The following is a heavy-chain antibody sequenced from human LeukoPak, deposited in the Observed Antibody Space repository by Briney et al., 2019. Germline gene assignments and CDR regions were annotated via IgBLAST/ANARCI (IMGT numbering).Heavy chain of an antibody. CDR3: ARLRSSSFYYYYMDV. J-gene: IGHJ6*03. CDR2: ISSSGSTI. Sequence: GGSLRLSCAASGFTFSDYYMSWIRPAPGKGLEWVSYISSSGSTIYYADSVKGRFTISRDNAKNSLYLQMNSLRAEDTAVYYCARLRSSSFYYYYMDVWGKGTTVTVSS. D-gene: IGHD6-6*01. V-gene: IGHV3-11*01. CDR1: GFTFSDYY.